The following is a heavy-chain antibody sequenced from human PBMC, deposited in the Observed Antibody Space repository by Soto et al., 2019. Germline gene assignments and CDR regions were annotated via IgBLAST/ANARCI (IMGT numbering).Heavy chain of an antibody. CDR1: GFTVSSNY. V-gene: IGHV3-53*01. CDR3: AREGSYYYYGMDG. CDR2: IYSGGST. J-gene: IGHJ6*02. Sequence: GGSLRLCCASSGFTVSSNYMIWVRQAPGKGLEWVSVIYSGGSTYYADSVKGRFTISRDNSKNTLYLQMNSLRAEDTAVYYCAREGSYYYYGMDGWGQGTTVTVSS.